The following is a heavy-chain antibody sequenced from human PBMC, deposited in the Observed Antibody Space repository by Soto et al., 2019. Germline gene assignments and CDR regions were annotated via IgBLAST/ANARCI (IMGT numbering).Heavy chain of an antibody. Sequence: QVQLQESGPGLVKPSETLSLTCTVSGGSVSSGSYYWSWIRQPPGKGLEWIGYIYYSGSTNYNPSLKSRVTISVDTSKNQFSLKLSSVTAADTAVYYCARVLYYYDSSGYYQSHYYYGMDVWGQGTTVTVSS. V-gene: IGHV4-61*01. CDR3: ARVLYYYDSSGYYQSHYYYGMDV. J-gene: IGHJ6*02. D-gene: IGHD3-22*01. CDR1: GGSVSSGSYY. CDR2: IYYSGST.